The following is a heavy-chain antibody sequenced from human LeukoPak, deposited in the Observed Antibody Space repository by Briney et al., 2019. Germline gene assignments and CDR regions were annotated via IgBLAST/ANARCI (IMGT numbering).Heavy chain of an antibody. CDR3: ATRGELYYDFWSGYYSTNYFDY. J-gene: IGHJ4*02. V-gene: IGHV3-7*01. CDR2: IKQDGSEK. CDR1: GFTFSSYW. Sequence: GGSLRLSCAASGFTFSSYWMSWVRQAPGKGLEWVANIKQDGSEKYYVDSVKGRFTISRDNAKNSLYLQMNSLRAKDTAVYYCATRGELYYDFWSGYYSTNYFDYWGQGTLVTVSS. D-gene: IGHD3-3*01.